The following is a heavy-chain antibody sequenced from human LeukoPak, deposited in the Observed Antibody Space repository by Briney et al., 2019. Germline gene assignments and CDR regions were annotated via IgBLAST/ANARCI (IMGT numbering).Heavy chain of an antibody. CDR3: ARGVTRYCSSTSCYYFDY. V-gene: IGHV3-33*01. CDR2: IWYDGSNK. Sequence: SGRSLRLSCAAPGFTFSSYGMHWVRQAPGKGLEWVAVIWYDGSNKYYADSVKGRFTISRDNSKNTLYLQMNSLRAEDTAVYYCARGVTRYCSSTSCYYFDYWGQGTLVTVSS. J-gene: IGHJ4*02. D-gene: IGHD2-2*01. CDR1: GFTFSSYG.